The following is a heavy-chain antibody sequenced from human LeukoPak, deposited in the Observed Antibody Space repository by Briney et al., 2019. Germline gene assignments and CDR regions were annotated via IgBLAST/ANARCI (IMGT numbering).Heavy chain of an antibody. Sequence: GASVKVSCKASGYTFTSYGISWVRQAPGQGLEWMGWISAYNGNTNYAQKLQGRVTMTTDTSTSTAYMELRSLRSDDTAVYYCARVQVLMMYASPFDPWGQGTLVTVSS. CDR1: GYTFTSYG. CDR2: ISAYNGNT. D-gene: IGHD2-8*01. V-gene: IGHV1-18*01. J-gene: IGHJ5*02. CDR3: ARVQVLMMYASPFDP.